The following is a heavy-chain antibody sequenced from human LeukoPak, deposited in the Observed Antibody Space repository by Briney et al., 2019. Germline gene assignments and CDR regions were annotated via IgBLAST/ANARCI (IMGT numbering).Heavy chain of an antibody. CDR3: ARVYYYDSSGYYYFDY. D-gene: IGHD3-22*01. CDR2: IYYSGST. J-gene: IGHJ4*02. CDR1: GGSIRSYY. Sequence: SETLSLTCTVSGGSIRSYYWSWIRQPPGKGLEWIGYIYYSGSTNYNPSLKSRVTISVDTSKNQFSLKLSSVTAADTAVYYCARVYYYDSSGYYYFDYWGQGTLVTVSS. V-gene: IGHV4-59*01.